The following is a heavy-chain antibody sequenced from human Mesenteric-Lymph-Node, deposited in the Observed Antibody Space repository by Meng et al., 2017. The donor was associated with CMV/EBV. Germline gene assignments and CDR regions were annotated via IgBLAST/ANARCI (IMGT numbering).Heavy chain of an antibody. CDR1: GGSISSYF. D-gene: IGHD6-25*01. J-gene: IGHJ3*02. Sequence: SETLSLTCTVSGGSISSYFWSWIRQPPGKGLEWIGYVYYSGSTNYNPSLKSRVTISVDTSKNQFSLKLSSVTAADTAVYYCARASTGYDIWGQGTMVTVSS. CDR2: VYYSGST. V-gene: IGHV4-59*01. CDR3: ARASTGYDI.